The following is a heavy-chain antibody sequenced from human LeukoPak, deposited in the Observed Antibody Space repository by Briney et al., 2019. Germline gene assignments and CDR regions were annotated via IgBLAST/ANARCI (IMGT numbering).Heavy chain of an antibody. CDR3: ARGVYSSGWYPDYFDY. D-gene: IGHD6-19*01. CDR1: GFTFSNYW. Sequence: GGSLRLSCAASGFTFSNYWMSWVRQAPGKGLEWVANIKPDGSEKYYVDSVKGRFTISRDNAKNSLYLQLNSLRAEDTVVYYCARGVYSSGWYPDYFDYWGQGTLVTVSS. V-gene: IGHV3-7*01. J-gene: IGHJ4*02. CDR2: IKPDGSEK.